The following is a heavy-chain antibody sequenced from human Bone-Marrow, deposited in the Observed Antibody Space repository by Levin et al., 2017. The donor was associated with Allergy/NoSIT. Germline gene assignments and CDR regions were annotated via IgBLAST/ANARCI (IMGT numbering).Heavy chain of an antibody. CDR2: FYYGGST. CDR3: ATVGGRYGNAFDT. D-gene: IGHD1-26*01. V-gene: IGHV4-59*08. J-gene: IGHJ4*02. Sequence: PSETLSLTCSISGGSIGNDFWSWVRQPPGKGLEWIGYFYYGGSTLYNPSLESRVTISVDTSKRQFFLKVTSVTAADTAVYFCATVGGRYGNAFDTWGQGALVTVSS. CDR1: GGSIGNDF.